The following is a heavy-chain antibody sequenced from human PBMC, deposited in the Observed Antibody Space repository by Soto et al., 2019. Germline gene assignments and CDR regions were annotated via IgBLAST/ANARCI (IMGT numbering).Heavy chain of an antibody. Sequence: SETLSLTCAVYGGSFSGYYWSWIRQPPGKGLEWIGEINHSGSTNYNPSLKSRVTISVDTSKNQFSLKLSSVIAADTAVYYCAILPRANPYGSGSYYQANYYNYMDVWGKGTTVTVS. CDR1: GGSFSGYY. J-gene: IGHJ6*03. D-gene: IGHD3-10*01. CDR2: INHSGST. V-gene: IGHV4-34*01. CDR3: AILPRANPYGSGSYYQANYYNYMDV.